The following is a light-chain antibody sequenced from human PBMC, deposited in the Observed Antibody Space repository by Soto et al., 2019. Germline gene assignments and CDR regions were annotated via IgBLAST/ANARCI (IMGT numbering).Light chain of an antibody. CDR3: AAWDDSLNGFWV. J-gene: IGLJ3*02. V-gene: IGLV1-44*01. Sequence: QPVLTQPPSASGTPGQRVTISCSGSSSNIGSNTVNWYQQLPGTAPKLLIYSNNQRPSGVPDRFSGSKSGTSASLAISGLQSEDEAEYYCAAWDDSLNGFWVFGGGTKLTVL. CDR2: SNN. CDR1: SSNIGSNT.